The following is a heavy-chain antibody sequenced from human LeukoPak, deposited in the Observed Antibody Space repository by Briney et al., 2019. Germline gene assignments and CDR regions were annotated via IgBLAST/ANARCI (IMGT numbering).Heavy chain of an antibody. CDR1: GYTFTSYG. Sequence: GASVKVSCKASGYTFTSYGISWVRQATGQGLEWMGWISADNGNTKYAQKLQGRVTMTTDTSTSTAYMELRSLRSDDTAVYYCARDRAPLSGNYYDAWFDPWGQGTLVTVSS. V-gene: IGHV1-18*01. CDR2: ISADNGNT. CDR3: ARDRAPLSGNYYDAWFDP. D-gene: IGHD1-26*01. J-gene: IGHJ5*02.